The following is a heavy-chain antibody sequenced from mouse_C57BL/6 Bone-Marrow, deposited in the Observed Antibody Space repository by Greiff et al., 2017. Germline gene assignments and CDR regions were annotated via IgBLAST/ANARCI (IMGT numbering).Heavy chain of an antibody. V-gene: IGHV1-50*01. Sequence: QVQLQQPGAELVKPGASVKLSCKASGYTFTSYWMQWVKQRPGQGLEWIGEIDPSDSYTNYNQKFKGKATLTVDTSSSTAYMQLRSLTSEDSAVYYCARDHYDYDGGYYFDYWGQGTTLTVSS. CDR3: ARDHYDYDGGYYFDY. D-gene: IGHD2-4*01. CDR2: IDPSDSYT. CDR1: GYTFTSYW. J-gene: IGHJ2*01.